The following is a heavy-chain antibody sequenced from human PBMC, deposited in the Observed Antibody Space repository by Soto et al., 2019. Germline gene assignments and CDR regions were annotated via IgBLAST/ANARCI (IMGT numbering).Heavy chain of an antibody. CDR2: IIPIFGTA. CDR1: GGTFSSYA. CDR3: ARDMPAKPTYYDFSDGKSRMDV. J-gene: IGHJ6*02. Sequence: GASVKVSCKASGGTFSSYAISWVRQAPGQGLEWMGGIIPIFGTANYAQKFQGRVTITADKSTSTAYMELSSLRSEDTAVYYCARDMPAKPTYYDFSDGKSRMDVWGQGTTVTVSS. V-gene: IGHV1-69*06. D-gene: IGHD3-3*01.